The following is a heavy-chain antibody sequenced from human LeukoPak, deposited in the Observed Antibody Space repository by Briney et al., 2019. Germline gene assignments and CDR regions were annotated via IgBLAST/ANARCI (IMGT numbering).Heavy chain of an antibody. J-gene: IGHJ4*02. CDR2: ISGSGGST. CDR3: AKGYGGSVYYYFVYPFAS. CDR1: GFTFSSYA. Sequence: GGSLRLSCAASGFTFSSYAMSWVRQAPGKGLEWVSAISGSGGSTYYADSVKGRFTISRDNSKNTLYLQMNSLRAEDTAVYYCAKGYGGSVYYYFVYPFASGGQGPLVTVSS. D-gene: IGHD3-22*01. V-gene: IGHV3-23*01.